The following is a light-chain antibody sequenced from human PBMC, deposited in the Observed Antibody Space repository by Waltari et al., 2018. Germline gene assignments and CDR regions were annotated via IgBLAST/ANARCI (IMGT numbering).Light chain of an antibody. J-gene: IGLJ2*01. V-gene: IGLV2-14*03. CDR2: DVT. Sequence: QSALTPPASVSGSPGQSITISCTGTSSDVGGYNFVPWYQQHPGKAPKLMVYDVTNRPSGVSNRFSGSKSGNTASLTISGLQAEDEADYYCSSYTSSISVVFGGGTKLTVL. CDR3: SSYTSSISVV. CDR1: SSDVGGYNF.